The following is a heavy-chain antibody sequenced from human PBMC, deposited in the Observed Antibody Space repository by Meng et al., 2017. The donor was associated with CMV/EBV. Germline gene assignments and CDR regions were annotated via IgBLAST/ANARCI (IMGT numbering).Heavy chain of an antibody. D-gene: IGHD3-3*01. CDR2: ISYDGSNK. Sequence: GFTFSSYAMHWVRQAPGKGLEWVAVISYDGSNKYYADSVKGRFTISRDNSKNTLYLQMNSLRAEDTAVYYCARVLGRFLEWLPFDYWGQGTLVTVSS. J-gene: IGHJ4*02. CDR3: ARVLGRFLEWLPFDY. V-gene: IGHV3-30-3*01. CDR1: GFTFSSYA.